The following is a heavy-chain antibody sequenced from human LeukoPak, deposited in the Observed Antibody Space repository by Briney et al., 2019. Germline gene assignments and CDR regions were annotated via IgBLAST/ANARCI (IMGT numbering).Heavy chain of an antibody. CDR2: IYHSGST. J-gene: IGHJ4*02. V-gene: IGHV4-38-2*02. D-gene: IGHD1-26*01. CDR3: ASIIVGDTHFDN. Sequence: PSETLSLTCTVSGYSISSNYYWGWIRQPPGKGLEWIGSIYHSGSTYYNPSLKSRVTISVDTSKNQFSLKLSSVTAADTAVYYCASIIVGDTHFDNWGQGTLVTVSS. CDR1: GYSISSNYY.